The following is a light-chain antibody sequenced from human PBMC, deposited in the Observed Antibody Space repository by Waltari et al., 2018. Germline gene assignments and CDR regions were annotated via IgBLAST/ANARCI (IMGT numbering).Light chain of an antibody. Sequence: DIVMTQSPDPLAVSLGERATINCKPSQSVLYSSNNKNYLAWYQQKPGQPPKLLIYWASTRESGVPDRFNGSGSGTDFTLTISSLQAEDVAVYYCQQYYTTPRTFGQGTKVEIK. J-gene: IGKJ1*01. CDR2: WAS. CDR3: QQYYTTPRT. V-gene: IGKV4-1*01. CDR1: QSVLYSSNNKNY.